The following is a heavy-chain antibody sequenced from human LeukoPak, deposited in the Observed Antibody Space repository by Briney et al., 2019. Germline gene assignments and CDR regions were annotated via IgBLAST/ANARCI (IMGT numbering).Heavy chain of an antibody. CDR1: GFAFSTYS. J-gene: IGHJ6*03. D-gene: IGHD2-2*01. CDR3: ASGGTSFLVGYYYYMDV. V-gene: IGHV3-21*01. CDR2: ISSSSSYI. Sequence: KPGGSLRLSCAASGFAFSTYSMNWVRQAPGKGLEWVSSISSSSSYIYYADSVKGRFTISRDNAKNSLYLQMNSLKAEDTAVYYCASGGTSFLVGYYYYMDVWGKGTTVTVSS.